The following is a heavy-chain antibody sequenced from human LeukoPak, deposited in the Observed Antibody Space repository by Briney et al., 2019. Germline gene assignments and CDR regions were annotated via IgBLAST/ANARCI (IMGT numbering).Heavy chain of an antibody. CDR2: INHSGST. J-gene: IGHJ6*03. V-gene: IGHV4-34*01. CDR3: ARHFPYYDIFGGGYYYYMDV. D-gene: IGHD3-9*01. Sequence: SETLSLTCAVYGGSFSGYYWRWIRQPPGKGLEWIGEINHSGSTNYNPSLKSRVTISVDTSKNQFSLKLSSVTAADTAVYYCARHFPYYDIFGGGYYYYMDVWGKGTTVTISS. CDR1: GGSFSGYY.